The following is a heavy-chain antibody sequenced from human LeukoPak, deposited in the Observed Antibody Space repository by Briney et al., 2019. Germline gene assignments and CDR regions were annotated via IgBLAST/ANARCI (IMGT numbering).Heavy chain of an antibody. Sequence: SETLSLTCTVSGGSISYYYWGWIRQPPGKGLEWIGSIYYSGSTYYNPSLKSRVTISVDTSKNQFSLKLSSVTAADTAVYYCARITIFGVVIIKVWGQGTLVTVSS. CDR1: GGSISYYY. V-gene: IGHV4-39*07. D-gene: IGHD3-3*01. CDR3: ARITIFGVVIIKV. CDR2: IYYSGST. J-gene: IGHJ4*02.